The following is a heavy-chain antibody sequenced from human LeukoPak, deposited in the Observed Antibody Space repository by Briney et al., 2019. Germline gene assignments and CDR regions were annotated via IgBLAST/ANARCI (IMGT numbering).Heavy chain of an antibody. CDR3: VRFPAKKAD. J-gene: IGHJ4*02. CDR2: IKRDGSQK. D-gene: IGHD2-2*01. V-gene: IGHV3-7*03. Sequence: PGGSLRLSCAASGFTFTDSWMSWVRQAPGKGLEWVANIKRDGSQKYYVDSVKGRFTISRDNAKNSLYLQMNILRAEDTAVYYCVRFPAKKADWGQGTLVTVSS. CDR1: GFTFTDSW.